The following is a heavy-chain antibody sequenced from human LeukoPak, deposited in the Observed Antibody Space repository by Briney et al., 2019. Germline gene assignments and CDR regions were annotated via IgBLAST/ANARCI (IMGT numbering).Heavy chain of an antibody. J-gene: IGHJ4*02. Sequence: GGSLRLSCAASGFIFSSYEMSWVRQAPGKGLGWVSYISSSGSTIYYADSVKGRFTISRDNAKNSLYLQMNSLRAEDTAVYYCARSDYDYVWGSQTHFDYWGQGTLVTVSS. CDR2: ISSSGSTI. CDR1: GFIFSSYE. V-gene: IGHV3-48*03. D-gene: IGHD3-16*01. CDR3: ARSDYDYVWGSQTHFDY.